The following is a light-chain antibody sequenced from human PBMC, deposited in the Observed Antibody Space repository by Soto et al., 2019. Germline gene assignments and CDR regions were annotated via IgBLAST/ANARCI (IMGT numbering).Light chain of an antibody. J-gene: IGKJ1*01. V-gene: IGKV1-39*01. CDR2: AAS. CDR1: QSISSY. Sequence: DIQMTQSPSSLSASVGDRVTITCRASQSISSYLTWYQQKPGKDPKLLIYAASSLQSGVPSRFSGSGSGTSFTLTISSLQPEDFATDYCQQSYSTPQTCGQGTKVEIK. CDR3: QQSYSTPQT.